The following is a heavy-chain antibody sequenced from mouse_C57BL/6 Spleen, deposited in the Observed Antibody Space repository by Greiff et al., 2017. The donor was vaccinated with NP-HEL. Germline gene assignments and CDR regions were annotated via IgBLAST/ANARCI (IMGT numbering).Heavy chain of an antibody. V-gene: IGHV1-64*01. CDR3: ASELFITTVVEPGEALDY. CDR2: IHPNSGST. CDR1: GYTFTSYW. J-gene: IGHJ4*01. Sequence: QVQLQQPGAELVKPGASVKLSCKASGYTFTSYWMHWVKQRPGQGLEWIGMIHPNSGSTNYNEKFKSKATLTVDKSSSTAYMQLSSLTSEDSAVYYCASELFITTVVEPGEALDYWGQGTSVTVSS. D-gene: IGHD1-1*01.